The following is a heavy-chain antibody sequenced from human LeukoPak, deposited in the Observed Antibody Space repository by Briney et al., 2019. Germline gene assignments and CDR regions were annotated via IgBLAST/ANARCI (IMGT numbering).Heavy chain of an antibody. V-gene: IGHV1-18*01. D-gene: IGHD3-9*01. CDR2: IGAYNGNT. Sequence: ASVKVSCKASGYTFTSYGISWVRQAPGQGLEWMGWIGAYNGNTNYAQKLQGRVTMTTDTSTSTAHMELRSLRSDDTAVYYCARDNYDILTGYQFDYWGQGTLVTVSS. J-gene: IGHJ4*02. CDR1: GYTFTSYG. CDR3: ARDNYDILTGYQFDY.